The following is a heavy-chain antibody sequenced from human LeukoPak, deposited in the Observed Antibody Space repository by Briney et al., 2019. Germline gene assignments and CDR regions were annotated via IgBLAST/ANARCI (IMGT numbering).Heavy chain of an antibody. J-gene: IGHJ3*02. D-gene: IGHD6-13*01. V-gene: IGHV1-2*02. Sequence: ASVKVSCKASGYTFTGYYMHWVRQAPGQGLEWMGWINPNSGGTNYAQRFQGRVTMTRDTSISTAYMELSRLRSDDTAVYYCAHLIAAAGHEGIWGQGTMVTVSS. CDR1: GYTFTGYY. CDR3: AHLIAAAGHEGI. CDR2: INPNSGGT.